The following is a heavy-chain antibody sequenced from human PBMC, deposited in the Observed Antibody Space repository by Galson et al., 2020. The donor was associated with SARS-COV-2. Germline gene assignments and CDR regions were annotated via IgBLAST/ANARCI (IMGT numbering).Heavy chain of an antibody. Sequence: SETLSLTCTVSGGSIRTYFWSWIRQPPGKALEWIGYTHYTGNTHYNSFLKSRVTMSVDTSKNQFSLSLNSVTAADTAVYYCAASPTGECSGGNCYSHWFDPWGQGTLVTVSS. CDR1: GGSIRTYF. CDR3: AASPTGECSGGNCYSHWFDP. CDR2: THYTGNT. D-gene: IGHD2-15*01. V-gene: IGHV4-59*01. J-gene: IGHJ5*02.